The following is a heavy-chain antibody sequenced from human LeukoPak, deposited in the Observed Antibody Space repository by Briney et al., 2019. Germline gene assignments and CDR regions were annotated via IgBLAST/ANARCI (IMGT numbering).Heavy chain of an antibody. V-gene: IGHV4-59*01. J-gene: IGHJ4*02. D-gene: IGHD3-22*01. Sequence: SETLSLTCTVSGGSISSYYWSWIRQPPGKGLEWIGYIYYSGSTNYNPSLKSRVTISVDTSKNQFSLKLSSVTAADPAVYYFARTSSDYDSSGYYQFDYWGQGTLVTVSS. CDR1: GGSISSYY. CDR2: IYYSGST. CDR3: ARTSSDYDSSGYYQFDY.